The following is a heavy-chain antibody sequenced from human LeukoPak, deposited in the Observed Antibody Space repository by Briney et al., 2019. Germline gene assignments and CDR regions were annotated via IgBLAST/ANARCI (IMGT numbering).Heavy chain of an antibody. CDR3: ARDWGGSGWFYFDS. V-gene: IGHV3-9*01. CDR2: ITWNNETL. D-gene: IGHD6-19*01. CDR1: GFTFSITY. J-gene: IGHJ4*02. Sequence: HPGGSLRLSCAASGFTFSITYMAWVRQAPGKGLEWVSGITWNNETLDYADSVKGRFIISRDNAKNSIYLQMNSLKAEDTALYYCARDWGGSGWFYFDSWGQGTLVSVSS.